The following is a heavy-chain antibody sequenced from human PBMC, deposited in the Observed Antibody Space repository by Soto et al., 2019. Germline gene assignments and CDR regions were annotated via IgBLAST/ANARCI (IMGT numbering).Heavy chain of an antibody. CDR1: GGSISSSSYY. Sequence: SETLSLTCTVSGGSISSSSYYWGWIRQPPGKGLEWIGSIYYSGSTYYNPSLKSRVTISVDTSKNQFSLKLSSVTAADTAVYYCARRRYWSGYVIDYWGQGTLVTVSS. D-gene: IGHD3-3*01. J-gene: IGHJ4*02. V-gene: IGHV4-39*01. CDR2: IYYSGST. CDR3: ARRRYWSGYVIDY.